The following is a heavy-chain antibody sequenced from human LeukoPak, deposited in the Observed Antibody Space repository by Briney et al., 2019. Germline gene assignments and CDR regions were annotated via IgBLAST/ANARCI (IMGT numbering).Heavy chain of an antibody. D-gene: IGHD2-15*01. Sequence: GGSLRLSCAASGFIFSSHGMSWVRQAPGRGLEWVSAISTTGGTTYYADSVRGRFTISRDNSRNTLYLQMNSLRAEDTAIYYCAKNGDRGAYCSGGTCYPYYYYYMDVWGKGTMVTISS. CDR3: AKNGDRGAYCSGGTCYPYYYYYMDV. J-gene: IGHJ6*03. CDR2: ISTTGGTT. V-gene: IGHV3-23*01. CDR1: GFIFSSHG.